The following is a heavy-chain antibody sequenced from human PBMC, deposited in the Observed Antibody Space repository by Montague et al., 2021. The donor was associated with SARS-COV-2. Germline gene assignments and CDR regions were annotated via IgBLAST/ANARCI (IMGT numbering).Heavy chain of an antibody. J-gene: IGHJ5*02. Sequence: PALVKPTQTLTLTCTFSGFSLSTSGMCVSWIRQPPGKALEWLARIDWDDDKYYSTSLKTRLTISKDTSKNQVVLTMTNMDPVDTATYYCARILVAAAGSPFDPGGQGTLVTASS. CDR3: ARILVAAAGSPFDP. CDR1: GFSLSTSGMC. V-gene: IGHV2-70*11. D-gene: IGHD6-13*01. CDR2: IDWDDDK.